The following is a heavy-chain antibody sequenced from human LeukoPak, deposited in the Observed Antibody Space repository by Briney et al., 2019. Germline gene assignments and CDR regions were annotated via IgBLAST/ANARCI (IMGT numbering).Heavy chain of an antibody. CDR3: TRPLYYYDSSGYQDNRGSKKEARAYYFDY. Sequence: GGSLRLSCAASGFTFSGSAMHWVRQASGKGLEWVGRIRSKANSYATAYAASVKGRFTISRDDSKNTAYLQMNSLKTEDTAVYYCTRPLYYYDSSGYQDNRGSKKEARAYYFDYWGQGTLVTVSS. CDR2: IRSKANSYAT. J-gene: IGHJ4*02. D-gene: IGHD3-22*01. CDR1: GFTFSGSA. V-gene: IGHV3-73*01.